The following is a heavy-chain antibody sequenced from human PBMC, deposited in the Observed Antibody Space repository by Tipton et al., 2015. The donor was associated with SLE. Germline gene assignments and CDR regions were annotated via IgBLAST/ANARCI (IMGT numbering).Heavy chain of an antibody. J-gene: IGHJ6*04. V-gene: IGHV5-51*03. CDR1: VYRFGSYW. CDR2: IYPGDSDT. D-gene: IGHD2-15*01. Sequence: QLVQSGVEVKKPGESLKISCTSSVYRFGSYWIGWVRQMPGKGLEWMGIIYPGDSDTKYSPSFQGQVTISADKSISTAYLQWNSLRASDTAMYYCARLQAVLRGCYMGVWGKGTTVIVSS. CDR3: ARLQAVLRGCYMGV.